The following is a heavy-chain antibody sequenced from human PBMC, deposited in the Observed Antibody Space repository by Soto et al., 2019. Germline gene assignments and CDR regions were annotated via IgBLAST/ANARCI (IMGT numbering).Heavy chain of an antibody. Sequence: QVQLVQSGAEVKKPGASVKVSCKASGYTFTSYYLHWVRQAPGQGLEWMGIINPSSGTTSYAQKFRGRVTMTRDTSTSTVYMELSSLTSEDTAVYYCARVGAADYSYFDYWGQGTLVTVSS. V-gene: IGHV1-46*01. CDR3: ARVGAADYSYFDY. CDR2: INPSSGTT. D-gene: IGHD6-13*01. CDR1: GYTFTSYY. J-gene: IGHJ4*02.